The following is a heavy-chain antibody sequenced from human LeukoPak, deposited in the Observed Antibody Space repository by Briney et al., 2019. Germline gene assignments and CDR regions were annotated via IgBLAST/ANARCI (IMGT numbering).Heavy chain of an antibody. CDR3: VIWGDYFVLTGYYVPDY. V-gene: IGHV3-23*01. D-gene: IGHD3-9*01. CDR1: GFTFSNYA. J-gene: IGHJ4*02. CDR2: ITGSGNNK. Sequence: PGASLTLSCVASGFTFSNYAMLWLRHAPGKGLEWVSAITGSGNNKYYAHSLKGLFTTSRENSKNTVFLQMNSLRHEDTDIYYCVIWGDYFVLTGYYVPDYWGQGTMVTVAS.